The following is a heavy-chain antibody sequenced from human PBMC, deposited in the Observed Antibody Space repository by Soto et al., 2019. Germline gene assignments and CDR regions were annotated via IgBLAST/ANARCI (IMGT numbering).Heavy chain of an antibody. Sequence: GASVKVSCKASGYTFTSYYMHWVRQAPGQGLEWMGIINPSGGSTSYAQKFQGRVTMTRDKSTSTVYMELSSLRSEDTAVYYCARDGGGYSSSWYKGYYYYYGMDVWGQGTTVTVSS. J-gene: IGHJ6*02. CDR3: ARDGGGYSSSWYKGYYYYYGMDV. D-gene: IGHD6-13*01. V-gene: IGHV1-46*01. CDR2: INPSGGST. CDR1: GYTFTSYY.